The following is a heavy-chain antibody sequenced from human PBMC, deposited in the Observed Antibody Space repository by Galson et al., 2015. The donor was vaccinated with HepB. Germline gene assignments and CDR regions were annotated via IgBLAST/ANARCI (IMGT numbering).Heavy chain of an antibody. J-gene: IGHJ4*01. CDR2: IKSRSEDGTT. D-gene: IGHD3-16*02. CDR1: GFTFSNAW. V-gene: IGHV3-15*01. CDR3: APSRWFEYGEVIVASHY. Sequence: SLRLSCAASGFTFSNAWMNWVRQAPGKGLEWVGRIKSRSEDGTTIYAASVRGRFTVSRDDSGNTLYLQMNSLTTEDTGVYYCAPSRWFEYGEVIVASHYWGHGTLLTVDS.